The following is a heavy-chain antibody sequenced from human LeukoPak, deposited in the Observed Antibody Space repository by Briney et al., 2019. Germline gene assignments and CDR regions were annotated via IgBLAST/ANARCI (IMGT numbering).Heavy chain of an antibody. CDR3: ARLPLAGYSGYDSDY. CDR2: IIPIFGTA. J-gene: IGHJ4*02. D-gene: IGHD5-12*01. V-gene: IGHV1-69*05. CDR1: GGTFSSYA. Sequence: SVKVSCKASGGTFSSYAISWVRQAPGQGLEWMGRIIPIFGTANYAQKFQGRVTITTDESTSTAYMELSSLRSEDTAVYYCARLPLAGYSGYDSDYWGQGTLATVSS.